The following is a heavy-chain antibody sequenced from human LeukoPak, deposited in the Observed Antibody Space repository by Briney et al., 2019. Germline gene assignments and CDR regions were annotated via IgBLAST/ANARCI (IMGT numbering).Heavy chain of an antibody. D-gene: IGHD1-26*01. V-gene: IGHV4-34*01. J-gene: IGHJ4*02. CDR1: GGSFSGYY. CDR2: INHSGST. CDR3: ARSRATLDY. Sequence: PSETLSLTCAAYGGSFSGYYWSWIRQPPGKGLEWIGEINHSGSTNYNPSLKSRVTISVDTSKNQFSLKLSSVTAADTAVYYCARSRATLDYWGQGTLVTVSS.